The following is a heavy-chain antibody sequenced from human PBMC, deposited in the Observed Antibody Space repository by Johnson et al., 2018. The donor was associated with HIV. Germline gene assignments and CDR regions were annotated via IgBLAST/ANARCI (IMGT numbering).Heavy chain of an antibody. CDR2: ISYDGSNK. J-gene: IGHJ3*02. CDR3: AREAYCSGGSCYDAFDI. Sequence: SCAASGFTFSSYAMHWVRQAPGKGLEWVAVISYDGSNKYYADSVKGRFTISRDNAKNSLYLQMNSLRAEDTAVYYCAREAYCSGGSCYDAFDIWGQGTMVTVSS. V-gene: IGHV3-30-3*01. D-gene: IGHD2-15*01. CDR1: GFTFSSYA.